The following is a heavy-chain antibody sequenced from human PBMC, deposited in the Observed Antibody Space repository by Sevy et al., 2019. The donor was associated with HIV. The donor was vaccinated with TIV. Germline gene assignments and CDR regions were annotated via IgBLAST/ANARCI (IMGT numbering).Heavy chain of an antibody. D-gene: IGHD3-22*01. Sequence: GGSLRLSCTASGFTFSSYWMSWVRQAPGSGLEWVANIKPDGREGYYVDSVKGRFTISRDNAKNSLYLQMNSLRAGDTAVYYCARGDYYDSSGFYIDAFDVLGQGTMVTVSS. CDR3: ARGDYYDSSGFYIDAFDV. J-gene: IGHJ3*01. CDR2: IKPDGREG. CDR1: GFTFSSYW. V-gene: IGHV3-7*04.